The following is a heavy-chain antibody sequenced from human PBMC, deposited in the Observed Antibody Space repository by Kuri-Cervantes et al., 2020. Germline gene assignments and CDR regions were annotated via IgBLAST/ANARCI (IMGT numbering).Heavy chain of an antibody. V-gene: IGHV3-48*02. D-gene: IGHD5-12*01. J-gene: IGHJ4*02. Sequence: LSLTCAASVFTFSSYSMNWVRQAPGKGLEWVSYISSSSSTIYYADSVKGRFTISRDNAKNSLYLQMNSLRDEDTAVYYCARGDSGYDGIGGSGWYFPDYWGQGTLVTVSS. CDR1: VFTFSSYS. CDR2: ISSSSSTI. CDR3: ARGDSGYDGIGGSGWYFPDY.